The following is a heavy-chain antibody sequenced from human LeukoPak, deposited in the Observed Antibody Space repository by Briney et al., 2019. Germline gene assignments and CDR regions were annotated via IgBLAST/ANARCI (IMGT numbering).Heavy chain of an antibody. V-gene: IGHV4-59*08. CDR2: IYVTGST. J-gene: IGHJ6*03. D-gene: IGHD3-16*02. CDR1: GGSLGTYY. CDR3: ARHIGGGIEDMDV. Sequence: SETLSLTCIVSGGSLGTYYWSWIRQSPGKGLEWIGYIYVTGSTRYNPYLQSRVTISVDTSRNQFFLKMSSVTAADTAVYYCARHIGGGIEDMDVWGTGTKVTVSS.